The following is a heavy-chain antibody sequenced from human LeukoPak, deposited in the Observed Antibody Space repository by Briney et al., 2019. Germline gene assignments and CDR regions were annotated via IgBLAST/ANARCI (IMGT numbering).Heavy chain of an antibody. V-gene: IGHV3-73*01. CDR3: TRQDGDYELDY. CDR1: GFTFSGSA. D-gene: IGHD4-17*01. J-gene: IGHJ4*02. Sequence: GGSLKLSCAASGFTFSGSAMHWVRQASGKGLEWVGRIRSKANSYATAYTASVKGRFTISRDDSKNTAYPQMNSLKTEDTAVYYCTRQDGDYELDYWGQGTLVTVSS. CDR2: IRSKANSYAT.